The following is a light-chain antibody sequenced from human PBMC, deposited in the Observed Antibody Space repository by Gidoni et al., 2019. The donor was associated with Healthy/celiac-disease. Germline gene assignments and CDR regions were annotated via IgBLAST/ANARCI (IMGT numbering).Light chain of an antibody. CDR3: QQYDNVPPLT. J-gene: IGKJ4*01. Sequence: DIQMTQSPSSLSASVGDRVTITCQASQDINNYLNWYQQKPGKAPKLLIYGASNLETGVPSRFSGSGSGTAFTFTISSLQPEDIATYYCQQYDNVPPLTFXGXTKVEIK. CDR2: GAS. CDR1: QDINNY. V-gene: IGKV1-33*01.